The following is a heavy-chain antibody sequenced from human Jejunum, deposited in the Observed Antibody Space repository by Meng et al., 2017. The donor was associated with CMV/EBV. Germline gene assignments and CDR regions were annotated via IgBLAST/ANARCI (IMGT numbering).Heavy chain of an antibody. CDR3: ARRFEEGLSGRRPWFDP. CDR2: INPNNGGT. Sequence: CFIHWVRQAPGQGLEWMGWINPNNGGTTYARQFQGRVTMTRDTSITTAYMELSGLTSDDTAMYYCARRFEEGLSGRRPWFDPWGQGTLVTVSS. D-gene: IGHD1-20*01. CDR1: CF. V-gene: IGHV1-2*02. J-gene: IGHJ5*02.